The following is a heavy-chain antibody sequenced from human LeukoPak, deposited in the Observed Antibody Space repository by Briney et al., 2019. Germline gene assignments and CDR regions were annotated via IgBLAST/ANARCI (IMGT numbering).Heavy chain of an antibody. J-gene: IGHJ4*02. CDR2: ISSSSSTI. V-gene: IGHV3-48*01. CDR3: ARDSGYSSGWHADY. D-gene: IGHD6-19*01. Sequence: GGSLRLSCAASGFTFSSYSMNWVRQAPGKGLEWVSYISSSSSTIYYADSVKGRFTISRDNAKNSLYLQMNSLRAEDTAVYYCARDSGYSSGWHADYWGQGTLVTVSS. CDR1: GFTFSSYS.